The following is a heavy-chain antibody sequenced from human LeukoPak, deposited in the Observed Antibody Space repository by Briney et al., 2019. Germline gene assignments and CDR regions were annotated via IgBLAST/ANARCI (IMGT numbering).Heavy chain of an antibody. J-gene: IGHJ3*02. CDR3: AREIAGARGAFDI. D-gene: IGHD1-26*01. CDR1: GGSISNSSYF. CDR2: IYYAGST. V-gene: IGHV4-39*06. Sequence: SETLSLTCSVSGGSISNSSYFWGWVRQPPGKGLEWIGSIYYAGSTYYNPSLKSRLTISKDTSKNQFALRLSSVPAADTAVYYCAREIAGARGAFDIWGQGTMVTVSS.